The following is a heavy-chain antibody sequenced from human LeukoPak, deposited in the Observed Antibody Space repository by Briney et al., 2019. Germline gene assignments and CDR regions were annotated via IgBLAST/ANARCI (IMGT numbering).Heavy chain of an antibody. CDR3: ARDKVVRGVIITYYYYMDV. Sequence: ASVKVSCKASGYTFTGYYMHWVRQAPGQGLEWMGWINPNRGGTNYAQKFQGRVTMTRDTSISTAYMELSRLRSDDTAVYYCARDKVVRGVIITYYYYMDVWGKGPTVTVSS. V-gene: IGHV1-2*02. CDR1: GYTFTGYY. D-gene: IGHD3-10*01. CDR2: INPNRGGT. J-gene: IGHJ6*03.